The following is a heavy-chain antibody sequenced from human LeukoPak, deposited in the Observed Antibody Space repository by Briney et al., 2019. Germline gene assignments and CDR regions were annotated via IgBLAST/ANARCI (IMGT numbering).Heavy chain of an antibody. Sequence: GGSLRLSCAASGFRFDSFYMGWIRQVPGKELDYIALISASGAVPYYAESVKGRFTISRDNAKNSVSLQMNSLSADDTAIYYCARSLIVASEDYWGQGTQVTVSS. V-gene: IGHV3-11*04. J-gene: IGHJ4*02. CDR3: ARSLIVASEDY. CDR2: ISASGAVP. D-gene: IGHD3-22*01. CDR1: GFRFDSFY.